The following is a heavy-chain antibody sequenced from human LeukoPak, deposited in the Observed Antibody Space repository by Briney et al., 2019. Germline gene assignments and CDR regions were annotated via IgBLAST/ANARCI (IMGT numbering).Heavy chain of an antibody. J-gene: IGHJ4*02. D-gene: IGHD2-2*01. CDR2: VYYSGST. V-gene: IGHV4-59*01. CDR3: ARSKYHLLY. Sequence: TSETLSLTYTVSGGSISNYCWTWIRQPPGKGLEWIGYVYYSGSTNYNPSLKSRVTISVDTSKNQFSLKLSSVTAADTAVYYCARSKYHLLYWGQGTLVTVSS. CDR1: GGSISNYC.